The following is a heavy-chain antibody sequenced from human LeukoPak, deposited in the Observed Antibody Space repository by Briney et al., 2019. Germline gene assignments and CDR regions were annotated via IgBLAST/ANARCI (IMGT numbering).Heavy chain of an antibody. D-gene: IGHD3-3*01. Sequence: GSLRLSCAASGFTFSSYAMSWVRQAPGKGLEWVSAISGSGGSTYYADSVKGRFTISRDNSKNALYLQMNSLRAEDTAVYYCAKEGSDDFWSGYYYLYWGQGTLVTVSS. V-gene: IGHV3-23*01. CDR2: ISGSGGST. CDR1: GFTFSSYA. J-gene: IGHJ4*02. CDR3: AKEGSDDFWSGYYYLY.